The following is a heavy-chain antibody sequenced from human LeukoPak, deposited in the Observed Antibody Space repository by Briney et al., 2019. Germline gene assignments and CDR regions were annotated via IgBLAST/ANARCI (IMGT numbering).Heavy chain of an antibody. V-gene: IGHV4-59*01. CDR1: GGSISSYY. CDR2: IYYSGST. D-gene: IGHD3-9*01. J-gene: IGHJ3*02. Sequence: SETLSLTCTVSGGSISSYYWSWIRQPPGKGLEWIGYIYYSGSTNYNPSLKSRVTISVDTSKNQFSLKLSSVTAADTAVYYCARVLKYYDISTGYLLSAFDIWGQGTMVTVSS. CDR3: ARVLKYYDISTGYLLSAFDI.